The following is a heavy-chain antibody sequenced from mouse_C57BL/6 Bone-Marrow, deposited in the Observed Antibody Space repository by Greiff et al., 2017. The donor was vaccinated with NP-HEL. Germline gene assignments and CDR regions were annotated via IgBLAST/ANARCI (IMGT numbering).Heavy chain of an antibody. CDR2: INPNNGGT. V-gene: IGHV1-22*01. CDR1: GYTFTDYN. Sequence: VQLQQSGPELVKPGASVKMSCKASGYTFTDYNMHWVKQSHGKSLEWIGYINPNNGGTSYNQKFKGKATLTVNKSSSTAYMEPRSLTSEDSAVYYCARQLRQRNYFDYWGQGTTLTVSS. J-gene: IGHJ2*01. D-gene: IGHD3-2*02. CDR3: ARQLRQRNYFDY.